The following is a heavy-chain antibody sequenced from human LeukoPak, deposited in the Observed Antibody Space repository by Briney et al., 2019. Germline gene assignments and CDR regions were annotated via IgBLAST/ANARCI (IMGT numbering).Heavy chain of an antibody. V-gene: IGHV3-23*01. Sequence: GGSLRLPCAASGFTLSSYAMSWVRQAPGKGLEWVSAISGSGGSTYYADSVKGRFTISRDNSKNTLYLQMNSLRAEDTAVYYCAKDLWFGESSQPPYYFDYWGQGTLVTVSS. CDR2: ISGSGGST. J-gene: IGHJ4*02. D-gene: IGHD3-10*01. CDR3: AKDLWFGESSQPPYYFDY. CDR1: GFTLSSYA.